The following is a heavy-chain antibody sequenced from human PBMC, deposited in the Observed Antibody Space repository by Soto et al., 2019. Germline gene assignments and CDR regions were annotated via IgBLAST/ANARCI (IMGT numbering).Heavy chain of an antibody. D-gene: IGHD4-17*01. V-gene: IGHV3-30*18. CDR3: ANGGDYYYYYGMDV. CDR2: ISYDGSNK. CDR1: GFTFSSYG. Sequence: PGGSLRLSCAASGFTFSSYGMHWVRQAPGKGLEWVAVISYDGSNKYYADSVKGRFTISRDNSKNTLYLQMNSLRAEDTAVYYCANGGDYYYYYGMDVWGQGTTVTVSS. J-gene: IGHJ6*02.